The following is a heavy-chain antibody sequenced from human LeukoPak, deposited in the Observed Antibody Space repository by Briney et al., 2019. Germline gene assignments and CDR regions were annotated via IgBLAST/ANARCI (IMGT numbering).Heavy chain of an antibody. CDR2: ISGSGGST. Sequence: GGSLRLSCAASGFTFSSYAMSWVRQAPGKGLEWASAISGSGGSTYYADSVKGRFSISRDSSKNILYLQMNSLRAEDTAVYYCAKDRCSNGVGCYYYYMDVWGKGTTVTISS. J-gene: IGHJ6*03. CDR3: AKDRCSNGVGCYYYYMDV. CDR1: GFTFSSYA. D-gene: IGHD2-8*01. V-gene: IGHV3-23*01.